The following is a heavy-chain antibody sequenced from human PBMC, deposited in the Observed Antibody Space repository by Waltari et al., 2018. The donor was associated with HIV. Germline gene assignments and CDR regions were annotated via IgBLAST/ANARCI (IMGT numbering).Heavy chain of an antibody. J-gene: IGHJ4*02. D-gene: IGHD3-10*02. CDR2: ISSGTSYI. Sequence: EVQLVESGGGLVKPGGSLRLSCTASGLTFSTDPMNWVRQAPGKGLEWVLSISSGTSYIYYADSVTGRFTVSRDNAKNSLFLQMNSLRADDTAVYYCARQQLGSGALDLWGQGTLVTVSS. CDR1: GLTFSTDP. CDR3: ARQQLGSGALDL. V-gene: IGHV3-21*02.